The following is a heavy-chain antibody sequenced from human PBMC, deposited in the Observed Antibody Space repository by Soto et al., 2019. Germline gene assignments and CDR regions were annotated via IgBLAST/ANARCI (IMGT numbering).Heavy chain of an antibody. CDR2: IYHSGST. CDR3: ASRRDRYNYYGY. D-gene: IGHD5-12*01. CDR1: GGYISSGGYS. J-gene: IGHJ4*02. V-gene: IGHV4-30-2*01. Sequence: QLQLQESGSGLVKPSQTRSLTCAVTGGYISSGGYSWSWIRQPPGKGLEWIGYIYHSGSTYYNPSLKSRVTISVDRSKNQFSLKLSSVTAADTAVYYCASRRDRYNYYGYWGQGTLVTVSS.